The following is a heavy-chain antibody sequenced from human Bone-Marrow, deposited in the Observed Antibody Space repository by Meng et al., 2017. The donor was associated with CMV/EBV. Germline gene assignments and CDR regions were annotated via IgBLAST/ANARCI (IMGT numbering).Heavy chain of an antibody. CDR3: ARVRCSGGSCFLFDY. CDR2: IYYSGST. J-gene: IGHJ4*02. D-gene: IGHD2-15*01. Sequence: QVQLQESGPGLVKPSQXLPPTSTVSGGSISSGDYYWSWIRQPPGKGLEWIGYIYYSGSTYYNPSLKSRVTISVDTSKNQFSLKLSSVTAADTAVYYCARVRCSGGSCFLFDYWGQGTLVTSPQ. V-gene: IGHV4-30-4*08. CDR1: GGSISSGDYY.